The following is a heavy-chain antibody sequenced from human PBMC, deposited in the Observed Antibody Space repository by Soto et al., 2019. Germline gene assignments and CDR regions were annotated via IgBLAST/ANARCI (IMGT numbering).Heavy chain of an antibody. CDR3: ARGVRITMGRGVIAEFDP. J-gene: IGHJ5*02. CDR1: GGSTSSYY. D-gene: IGHD3-10*01. V-gene: IGHV4-59*01. Sequence: SETLSLTCSVSGGSTSSYYWIWIRHPPGKWLEWIGYIYYSGSTNYNPSLKSRVTISVDTSKNQFSLKLSSVTAADTAVYYCARGVRITMGRGVIAEFDPWGQGTLVTVSS. CDR2: IYYSGST.